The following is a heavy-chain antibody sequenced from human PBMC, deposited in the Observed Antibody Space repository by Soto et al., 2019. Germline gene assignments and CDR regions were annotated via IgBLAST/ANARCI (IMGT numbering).Heavy chain of an antibody. CDR2: ISAYNGNT. J-gene: IGHJ4*01. CDR3: ARDCYDSSGYTTGDFDD. CDR1: GYTFTSYG. V-gene: IGHV1-18*01. Sequence: ASVKVSCKASGYTFTSYGISWLRQAPGQGLEWMGWISAYNGNTNYAQKLQGRVTMTTDTSTSTAYMELRSLRSDDTAVYYCARDCYDSSGYTTGDFDDWGQGTLVTVSS. D-gene: IGHD3-22*01.